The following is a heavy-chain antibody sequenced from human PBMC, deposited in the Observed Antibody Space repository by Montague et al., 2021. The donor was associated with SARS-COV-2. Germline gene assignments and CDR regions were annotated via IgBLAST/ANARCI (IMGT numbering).Heavy chain of an antibody. V-gene: IGHV4-34*01. CDR2: INHSGST. D-gene: IGHD3-10*01. CDR1: GGSFSGYY. J-gene: IGHJ4*02. Sequence: SETLSLTCAVYGGSFSGYYWSWICQPPGKGLEWIGEINHSGSTNYNPSLKSRVTISVDTSKNQFSLTLSSVTAADTAVYYCARALVRGGDFDYWGQGTLVTVSS. CDR3: ARALVRGGDFDY.